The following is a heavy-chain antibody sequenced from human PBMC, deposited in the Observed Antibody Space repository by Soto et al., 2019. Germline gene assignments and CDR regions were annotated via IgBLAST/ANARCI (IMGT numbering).Heavy chain of an antibody. D-gene: IGHD3-16*01. Sequence: HPGGSLRLSCTASGFTFGDYAMSWVRQAPGKGLEWVGFIRSKAYGGTTEYAASVKGRFTISRDDSKSIAYLQTNSLKTEDTAVYYCTRASFAHYYYGMDVWGQGTTVTVSS. CDR1: GFTFGDYA. J-gene: IGHJ6*02. CDR3: TRASFAHYYYGMDV. CDR2: IRSKAYGGTT. V-gene: IGHV3-49*04.